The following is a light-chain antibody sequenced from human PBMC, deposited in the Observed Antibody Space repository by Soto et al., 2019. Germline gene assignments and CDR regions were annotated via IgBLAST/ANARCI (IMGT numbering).Light chain of an antibody. Sequence: QSVLTQPASVSGSPGQSITISCTGSGRSYNLVSWSQQSPGKAPKLIIYEDNKRPSGVSNRFSGSKSGNTASLTISGLQAEDEADYYCCSYADSTTVVFGGGTKVTVL. V-gene: IGLV2-23*01. CDR1: GRSYNL. CDR3: CSYADSTTVV. J-gene: IGLJ3*02. CDR2: EDN.